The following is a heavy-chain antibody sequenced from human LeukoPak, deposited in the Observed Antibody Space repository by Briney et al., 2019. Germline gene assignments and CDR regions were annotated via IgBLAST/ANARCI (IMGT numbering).Heavy chain of an antibody. Sequence: SETLSLTCTVSGGSISSSSYYWGWIRQPPGKGLEWIGSIYYSGSTYYNPSLKSRVTISVDTSKNQFSLKLSSVTAADTAVYYCASFRGGYDRFDYWGQGTLVTVSS. V-gene: IGHV4-39*01. CDR1: GGSISSSSYY. CDR2: IYYSGST. J-gene: IGHJ4*02. CDR3: ASFRGGYDRFDY. D-gene: IGHD5-12*01.